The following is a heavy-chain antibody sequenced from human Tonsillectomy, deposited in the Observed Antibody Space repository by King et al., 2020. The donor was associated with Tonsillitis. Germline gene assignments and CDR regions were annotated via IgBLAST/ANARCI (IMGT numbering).Heavy chain of an antibody. Sequence: EVQLVESGGGLVKPGGSLRLSCVASGLTLRNAWMSWVRQAPGKGLEWVGRIKSNIDGGTIDYAAPVKDRFTISRDDSKNTLSLQMSGLKTEDTAVYYCEAQVQLVRQGYPYYYGMDVWGQGTTVTVSS. CDR2: IKSNIDGGTI. CDR3: EAQVQLVRQGYPYYYGMDV. D-gene: IGHD1-1*01. V-gene: IGHV3-15*01. J-gene: IGHJ6*02. CDR1: GLTLRNAW.